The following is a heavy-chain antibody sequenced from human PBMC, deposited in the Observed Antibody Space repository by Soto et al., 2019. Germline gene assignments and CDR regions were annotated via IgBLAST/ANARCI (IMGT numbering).Heavy chain of an antibody. CDR1: GFTFSSYS. J-gene: IGHJ5*02. CDR2: ISSSSSTI. D-gene: IGHD2-2*01. CDR3: ARDPRGFCSSTSCYYP. V-gene: IGHV3-48*01. Sequence: GGSLRLSCAASGFTFSSYSMNRVRQAPGKGLEWVSYISSSSSTIYYADSVKGRFTISRDNAKNSLYLQMNSLRAEDTAVYYCARDPRGFCSSTSCYYPWGQGTLVTVSS.